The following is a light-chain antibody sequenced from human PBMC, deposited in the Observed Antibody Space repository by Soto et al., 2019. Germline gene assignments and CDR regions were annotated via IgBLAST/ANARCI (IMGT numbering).Light chain of an antibody. CDR1: SSDVGSHNL. J-gene: IGLJ2*01. CDR3: CSYAGSTTFVV. Sequence: QSALTQPASVSGSPGQSITISCTGTSSDVGSHNLVSWYQQHAGKAPKLMIYEGSKRPSGVSNRVSGSKSGNTASLTISGLQAEDEADYYCCSYAGSTTFVVFGGGTKLTVL. CDR2: EGS. V-gene: IGLV2-23*01.